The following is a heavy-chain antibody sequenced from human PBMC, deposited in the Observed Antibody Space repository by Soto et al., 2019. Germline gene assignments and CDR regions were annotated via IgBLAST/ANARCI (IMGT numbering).Heavy chain of an antibody. Sequence: QVQLVQSGAEVKEPGASVRVSCKASGYTFSSYGFSWVRQAPGQGLEWVAWISANSGDPNSAQKLQGRVTLTTDTSTVKACKDLRSLTSDDTAIYYCARDFRDICGGPRCIYFDFWGKGTLVTVSS. CDR1: GYTFSSYG. D-gene: IGHD2-21*01. J-gene: IGHJ4*02. CDR3: ARDFRDICGGPRCIYFDF. CDR2: ISANSGDP. V-gene: IGHV1-18*01.